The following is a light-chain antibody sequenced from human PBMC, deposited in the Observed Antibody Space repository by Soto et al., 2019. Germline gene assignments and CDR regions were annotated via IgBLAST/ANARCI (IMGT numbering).Light chain of an antibody. Sequence: DILMTQSPATLSLTQGGRATLSCRASQSVSSNLAWYQQKPGQAPRLLIQRASTRATGIPARFSGSGSGTDFTLTISSLQSEDFAVYYCQQYNNWPRTFCQGTKVDIK. CDR1: QSVSSN. V-gene: IGKV3-15*01. J-gene: IGKJ1*01. CDR2: RAS. CDR3: QQYNNWPRT.